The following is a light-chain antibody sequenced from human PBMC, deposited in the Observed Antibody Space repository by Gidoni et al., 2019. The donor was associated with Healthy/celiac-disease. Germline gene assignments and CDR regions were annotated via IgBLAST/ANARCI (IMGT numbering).Light chain of an antibody. J-gene: IGKJ3*01. CDR2: DAS. Sequence: DIQMTQSPSTLSASVGDRVTITCRASQSISSWLAWYQQKPGKATKLLIYDASSLESGVPSRFSGSGSGTEFTLTISSLQPDDFATYYCQQYNSYPTFXPXTKVDIK. CDR1: QSISSW. V-gene: IGKV1-5*01. CDR3: QQYNSYPT.